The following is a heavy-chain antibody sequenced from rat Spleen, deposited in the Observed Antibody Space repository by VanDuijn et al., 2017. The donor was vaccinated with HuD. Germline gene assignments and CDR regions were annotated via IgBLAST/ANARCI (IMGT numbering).Heavy chain of an antibody. V-gene: IGHV1-43*01. D-gene: IGHD1-11*01. CDR2: INTGSGTT. Sequence: QVQLQQSGAELAKPGSSVKISCKASGYTFTTYYISWIKQTTGQGLEYIGYINTGSGTTNYNEKFKVKATLTVDKSSSTAFMQLSSLTPEDTAVYYCARSNYGRYSELGWFAYWGQGTLVTVSS. CDR3: ARSNYGRYSELGWFAY. CDR1: GYTFTTYY. J-gene: IGHJ3*01.